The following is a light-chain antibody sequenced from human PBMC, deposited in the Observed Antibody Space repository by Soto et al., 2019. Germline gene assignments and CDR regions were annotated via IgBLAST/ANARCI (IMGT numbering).Light chain of an antibody. CDR2: DVS. CDR1: SSDVGAYNY. Sequence: QSVLTQPRSVSGARGHSITISCTGTSSDVGAYNYVSWYQQHPGKAPKLMTYDVSKRPSGVPDRFSGSKSGNTASLTISGLQAEDEADYYCCSYADNYSYVFGTGTKVTAL. J-gene: IGLJ1*01. CDR3: CSYADNYSYV. V-gene: IGLV2-11*01.